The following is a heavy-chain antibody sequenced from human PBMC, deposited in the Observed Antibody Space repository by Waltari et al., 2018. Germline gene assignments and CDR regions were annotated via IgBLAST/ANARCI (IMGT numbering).Heavy chain of an antibody. CDR3: AIRRWTRVSYNWFDP. J-gene: IGHJ5*02. CDR1: GYSLIDVS. D-gene: IGHD4-17*01. V-gene: IGHV1-24*01. CDR2: FEQDYGEV. Sequence: QVQVVQSGAEVKKPGASVKVSCKISGYSLIDVSMHWVRQAPGKGLEWMGGFEQDYGEVIYAQKFQGRVTMTEDTSSETAYMELSGLTSEDTAVYYCAIRRWTRVSYNWFDPWGQGTLVTVSS.